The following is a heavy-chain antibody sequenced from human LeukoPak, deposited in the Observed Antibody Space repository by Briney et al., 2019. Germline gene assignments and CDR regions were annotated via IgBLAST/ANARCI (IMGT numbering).Heavy chain of an antibody. CDR2: ISAHNGNT. CDR1: GYTFTTHG. CDR3: ARDGYFDL. Sequence: RWASVKVSCKASGYTFTTHGIAWVRQASGQCLEWMGRISAHNGNTNYVQSLQGRVTMTTDTSTNTAYMELRSLRSDDTAVYYCARDGYFDLWGRGTLVSGSS. V-gene: IGHV1-18*01. J-gene: IGHJ2*01.